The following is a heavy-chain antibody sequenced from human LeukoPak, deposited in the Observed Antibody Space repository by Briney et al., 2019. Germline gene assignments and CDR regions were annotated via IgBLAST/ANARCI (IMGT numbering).Heavy chain of an antibody. V-gene: IGHV6-1*01. CDR1: GDSVSSNSAA. Sequence: SQTLSLTCAISGDSVSSNSAAWNWIRQSPSRGLEWLGRTYYRSMWSTDYAVSVKSRITVNPDTSKNQFSLQLNSVTPEDTAVYCSARLENWAFDFWGQGTLITVSS. D-gene: IGHD7-27*01. CDR2: TYYRSMWST. J-gene: IGHJ4*02. CDR3: ARLENWAFDF.